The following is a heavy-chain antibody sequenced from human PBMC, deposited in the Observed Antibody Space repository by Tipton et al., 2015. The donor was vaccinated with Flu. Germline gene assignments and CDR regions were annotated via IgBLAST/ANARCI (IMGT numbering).Heavy chain of an antibody. CDR2: INHSGST. CDR3: ARGTTWIQLWLRLTSPYYFDY. V-gene: IGHV4-34*01. Sequence: TLSLTCAVYGGSFSGYYWSWIRQPPGKGLEWIGEINHSGSTNYNPSLKSRVTISVDTSKNQFSLKLSSVTAADTAVYYCARGTTWIQLWLRLTSPYYFDYWGQGTLVTVSS. D-gene: IGHD5-18*01. CDR1: GGSFSGYY. J-gene: IGHJ4*02.